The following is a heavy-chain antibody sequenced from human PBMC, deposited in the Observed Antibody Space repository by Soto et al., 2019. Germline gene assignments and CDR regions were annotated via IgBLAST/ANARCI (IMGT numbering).Heavy chain of an antibody. CDR3: AKDEGFYDSSGYYGEYFDY. D-gene: IGHD3-22*01. CDR2: ISYDGSNK. Sequence: GGSLRLSCAASGFTFSSYGMHWVRQAPGKGLEWVAVISYDGSNKYYADSVKGRFTISRDNSKNTLDLQMNSLRAEDTAVYYCAKDEGFYDSSGYYGEYFDYWGQGTLVTVSS. J-gene: IGHJ4*02. V-gene: IGHV3-30*18. CDR1: GFTFSSYG.